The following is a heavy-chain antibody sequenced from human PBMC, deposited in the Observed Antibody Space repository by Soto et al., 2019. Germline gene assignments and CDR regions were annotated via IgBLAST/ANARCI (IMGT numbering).Heavy chain of an antibody. D-gene: IGHD3-9*01. CDR1: GDSISNDH. CDR3: ARLGGGYNTLTGCYTDYYMAV. J-gene: IGHJ6*03. Sequence: QVQLQESGPGLVKPSETLSLTCSVSGDSISNDHWSWVRQPPGRGLEWIGYLYSSGSTSSNPSLKSRVTISLDTSKNKFSLNLSSVTAADTAVYYCARLGGGYNTLTGCYTDYYMAVWGKGTTVTVSS. V-gene: IGHV4-59*08. CDR2: LYSSGST.